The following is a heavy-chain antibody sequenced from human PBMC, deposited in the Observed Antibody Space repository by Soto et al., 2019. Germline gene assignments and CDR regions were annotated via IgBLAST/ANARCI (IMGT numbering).Heavy chain of an antibody. J-gene: IGHJ2*01. CDR1: EYSFSRHW. CDR2: IYPSDSDS. V-gene: IGHV5-51*01. CDR3: AGGEIQNPYWTFDL. Sequence: VQSLTVSCKGSEYSFSRHWIAWVRQMPGKDLEWMGTIYPSDSDSRYSPSFEGRISMSAGDSISTAFLQLAILQASHIDINSFAGGEIQNPYWTFDLRGRGTLVTVSS.